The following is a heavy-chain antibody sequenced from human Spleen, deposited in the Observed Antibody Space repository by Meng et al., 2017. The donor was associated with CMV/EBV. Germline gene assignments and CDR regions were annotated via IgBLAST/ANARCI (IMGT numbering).Heavy chain of an antibody. J-gene: IGHJ3*02. CDR2: ISWNSGSI. V-gene: IGHV3-9*03. D-gene: IGHD1-14*01. CDR3: AKGSDDGNRGAFDI. CDR1: GFTFDDYA. Sequence: LKISCAASGFTFDDYAMHWVRQAPGKGLEWVSGISWNSGSIGYADSVKGRFTIARDNAKNSLYLQMNSLRAEDMALYHCAKGSDDGNRGAFDIWGQGTMVTVSS.